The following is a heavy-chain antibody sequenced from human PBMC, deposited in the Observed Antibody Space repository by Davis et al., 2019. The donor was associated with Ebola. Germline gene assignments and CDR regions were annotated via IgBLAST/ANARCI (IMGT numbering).Heavy chain of an antibody. V-gene: IGHV4-61*01. Sequence: SETLSLTCTVSGGSVSSGSYYWSWLRQPPGKGLEWIGEINHSGSTNYNPSLKSRVTISVDTSKNQFSLKLSSVTAADTAVYYCARWTTVTIYYYGMDVWGQGTTVTVSS. CDR3: ARWTTVTIYYYGMDV. CDR2: INHSGST. J-gene: IGHJ6*02. CDR1: GGSVSSGSYY. D-gene: IGHD4-17*01.